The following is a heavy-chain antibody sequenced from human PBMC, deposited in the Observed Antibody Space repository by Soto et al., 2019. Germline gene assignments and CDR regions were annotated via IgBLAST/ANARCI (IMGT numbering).Heavy chain of an antibody. J-gene: IGHJ4*02. V-gene: IGHV1-3*01. CDR1: GYSFVING. Sequence: ASVKVSCKASGYSFVINGLHWLRQAPGQTFEWMGWINAGNGKTTYSEKFQDRINLTRDTSASTAYMDLGSLTPEDTAVYFCARHWGSYHAIDYWGQGXPVTVSS. CDR3: ARHWGSYHAIDY. CDR2: INAGNGKT. D-gene: IGHD3-16*02.